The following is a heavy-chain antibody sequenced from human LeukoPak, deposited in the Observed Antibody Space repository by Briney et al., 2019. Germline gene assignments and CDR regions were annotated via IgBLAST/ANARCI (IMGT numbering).Heavy chain of an antibody. J-gene: IGHJ4*02. V-gene: IGHV3-21*01. D-gene: IGHD3-10*01. CDR1: GITLSSYS. CDR3: ATMPGDYFGSGSYPNPDY. Sequence: GGSLRPSCAASGITLSSYSVNWIRQAPGKGLEWVSSISSRSSYMYYADSVKGRFTISRDNAKNSLYLQMNSLRAEDTAVYYCATMPGDYFGSGSYPNPDYWGQGTLVTVSS. CDR2: ISSRSSYM.